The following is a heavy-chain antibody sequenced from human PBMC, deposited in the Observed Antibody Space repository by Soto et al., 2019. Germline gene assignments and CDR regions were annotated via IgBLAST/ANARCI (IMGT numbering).Heavy chain of an antibody. D-gene: IGHD3-10*01. Sequence: EVQLVESGGGLIQPGGSLRLSCAVSGFNFIRKYMIWVRQAPGKGLEWVSILYSGGTTYYADSVKGRFTISRDTSENTLYLQMSSLRAEDTAVYYCARGLYDSGSFYFDCWGQGTLVTVSS. CDR2: LYSGGTT. J-gene: IGHJ4*02. CDR1: GFNFIRKY. CDR3: ARGLYDSGSFYFDC. V-gene: IGHV3-53*01.